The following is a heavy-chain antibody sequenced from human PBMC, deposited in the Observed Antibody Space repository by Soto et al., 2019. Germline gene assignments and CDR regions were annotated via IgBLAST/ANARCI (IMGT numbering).Heavy chain of an antibody. J-gene: IGHJ4*02. CDR1: GGSISSGGYY. V-gene: IGHV4-31*03. CDR3: ARQDNMTLGSQYLDS. D-gene: IGHD1-1*01. CDR2: IYYSGST. Sequence: PSETLSLTCTVSGGSISSGGYYWSWIRQHPGKGLEWIGYIYYSGSTYYNPSLKSRVTISVDTSKNQFSLKLSSVTAADTALYFCARQDNMTLGSQYLDSWGPGTLVTVSS.